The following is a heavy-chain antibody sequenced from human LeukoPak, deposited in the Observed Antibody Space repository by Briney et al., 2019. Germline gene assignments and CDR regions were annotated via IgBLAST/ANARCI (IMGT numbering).Heavy chain of an antibody. Sequence: GGSLTLSYADSGFTLSSYSLHWVRQAPGKGLEWVSSISSTSYIYYADSVKGRFTISRDNAKNSLYLHMNSLRADDTALYYCSRDGAAGGRGVPDYWGQGTLVTVSS. J-gene: IGHJ4*02. V-gene: IGHV3-21*01. CDR3: SRDGAAGGRGVPDY. CDR1: GFTLSSYS. CDR2: ISSTSYI. D-gene: IGHD1-1*01.